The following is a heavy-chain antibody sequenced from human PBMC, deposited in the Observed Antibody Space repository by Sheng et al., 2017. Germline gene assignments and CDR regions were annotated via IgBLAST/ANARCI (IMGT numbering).Heavy chain of an antibody. Sequence: EVQLVESGGGLVQPGGSLRLSCAASGFTFSSYSMNWVRQAPGKGLEWVSYISSSSSTIYYADSVKGRFTISRDNAKNSLYLQMNSLRAEDTAVYYCARDRYDFWSGYYPGLDFDYWGQGTLVTVSS. CDR3: ARDRYDFWSGYYPGLDFDY. J-gene: IGHJ4*02. CDR1: GFTFSSYS. D-gene: IGHD3-3*01. V-gene: IGHV3-48*01. CDR2: ISSSSSTI.